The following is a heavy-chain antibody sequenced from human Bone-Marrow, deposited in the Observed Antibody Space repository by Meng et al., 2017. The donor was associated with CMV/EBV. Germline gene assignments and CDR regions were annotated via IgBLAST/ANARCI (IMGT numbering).Heavy chain of an antibody. Sequence: GGSLRLSCAASGFTFSSYAMHWVRQAPGKGLEWVAVISYDGSNKYYADSVKGRFTISRDNSKNTLYLQMNSLRAEDTAVYYCARGRRRIVGATDWGQGTLVTVSS. CDR3: ARGRRRIVGATD. CDR2: ISYDGSNK. J-gene: IGHJ4*02. V-gene: IGHV3-30*04. D-gene: IGHD1-26*01. CDR1: GFTFSSYA.